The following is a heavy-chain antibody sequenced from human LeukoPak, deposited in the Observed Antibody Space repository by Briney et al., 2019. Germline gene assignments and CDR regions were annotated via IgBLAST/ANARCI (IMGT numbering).Heavy chain of an antibody. CDR1: GYTFTSYD. J-gene: IGHJ4*02. D-gene: IGHD2-15*01. CDR2: MNPNSGNT. CDR3: ARDPPGYCSGGSCNTFDY. V-gene: IGHV1-8*01. Sequence: ASVKVSCKASGYTFTSYDINWVRQATGQGLEWMGWMNPNSGNTGYAQKFQGRVTMTRNTSISTAYMELSSLRSEDTAVYYCARDPPGYCSGGSCNTFDYWGQGTLVTVSS.